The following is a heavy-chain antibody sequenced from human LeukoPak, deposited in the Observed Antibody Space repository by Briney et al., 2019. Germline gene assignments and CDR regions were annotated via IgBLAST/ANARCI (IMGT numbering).Heavy chain of an antibody. CDR1: GFTVSSNY. CDR3: ARDYCSSTSCPLGY. J-gene: IGHJ4*02. V-gene: IGHV3-53*01. Sequence: GGSLSLSCAASGFTVSSNYMSWVRQAPGKGLEWVSVIYSGGSTYYADSVKGRFTISRDNSKNTLYLQMNSLRAEDTAVYYCARDYCSSTSCPLGYWGQGTLVTVSS. CDR2: IYSGGST. D-gene: IGHD2-2*01.